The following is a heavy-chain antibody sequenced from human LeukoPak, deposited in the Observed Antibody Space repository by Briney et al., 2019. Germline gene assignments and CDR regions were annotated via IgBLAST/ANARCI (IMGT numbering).Heavy chain of an antibody. CDR3: AGSYGGNTIDY. CDR1: GFTFSSYW. D-gene: IGHD4-23*01. CDR2: IKQDGSEK. J-gene: IGHJ4*02. Sequence: PGGSLRLSCAASGFTFSSYWMSWVRQAPGKGLEWVANIKQDGSEKYYVDSVKGRFTISRDNAKNSLYLQMNSLRAEDTAVYYCAGSYGGNTIDYWGQGTLVTVSS. V-gene: IGHV3-7*01.